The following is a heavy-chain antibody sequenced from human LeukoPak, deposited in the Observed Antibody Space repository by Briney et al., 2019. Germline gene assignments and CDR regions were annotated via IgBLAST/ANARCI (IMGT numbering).Heavy chain of an antibody. Sequence: PGGSLRLSCAASGFTLSAYSMHWVRQAPGKGLEWAAVVSSIGRQEYYADSVKGRFTISGDDSKNTLYLQMTSLTVEDTGLYYCARAFAGAPFDLWGRGTLVTVYS. CDR1: GFTLSAYS. CDR3: ARAFAGAPFDL. CDR2: VSSIGRQE. D-gene: IGHD3-10*01. J-gene: IGHJ2*01. V-gene: IGHV3-30*04.